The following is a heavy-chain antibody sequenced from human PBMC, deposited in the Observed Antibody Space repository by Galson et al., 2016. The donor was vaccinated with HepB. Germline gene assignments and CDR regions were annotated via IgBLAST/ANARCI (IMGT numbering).Heavy chain of an antibody. J-gene: IGHJ4*02. CDR1: GYTFTGYY. CDR3: ARSTGFFYYVDY. Sequence: SVKVSCKASGYTFTGYYMHWVRQAPGQGLEWMGWIKPNSGGTNYAQKFQGWVTMTRDTSISTTYMELSRLRSDDTAVYYCARSTGFFYYVDYWGQGTLVTVSS. CDR2: IKPNSGGT. V-gene: IGHV1-2*04. D-gene: IGHD6-19*01.